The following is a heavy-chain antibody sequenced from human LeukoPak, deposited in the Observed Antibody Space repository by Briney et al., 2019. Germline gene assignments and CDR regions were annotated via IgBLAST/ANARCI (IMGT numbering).Heavy chain of an antibody. D-gene: IGHD5-24*01. J-gene: IGHJ4*02. CDR1: GFTFDDYT. CDR3: AKGDQRWLQFSTFFDY. Sequence: GGSLRLSCAASGFTFDDYTMHWVRQAPGKGLEWVSLISWDGGSTYYADSVKGRFTISRDNSKNSLYLQMNSLITEDTALYYCAKGDQRWLQFSTFFDYWGQGTLVTVSS. V-gene: IGHV3-43*01. CDR2: ISWDGGST.